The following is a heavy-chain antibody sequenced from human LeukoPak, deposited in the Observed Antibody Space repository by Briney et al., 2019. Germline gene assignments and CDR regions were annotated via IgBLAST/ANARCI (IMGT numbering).Heavy chain of an antibody. CDR2: INPNSGGT. J-gene: IGHJ5*02. CDR1: GYTFTGYY. Sequence: RASVKVSCKASGYTFTGYYMHWVRQAPGQGLEWMGWINPNSGGTNYAQKFQGRVTMTRDTSKNQFSLKLSSVTAADTAVYYCARGGYYGSGNDFRFDPWGQGTLVTVSS. V-gene: IGHV1-2*02. CDR3: ARGGYYGSGNDFRFDP. D-gene: IGHD3-10*01.